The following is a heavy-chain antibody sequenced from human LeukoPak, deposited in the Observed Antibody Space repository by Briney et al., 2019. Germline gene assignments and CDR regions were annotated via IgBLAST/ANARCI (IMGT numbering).Heavy chain of an antibody. J-gene: IGHJ4*02. CDR3: ASGPWVTPFDY. Sequence: SETLSLTCTVSGDSISSYYWYWFRQPPGKELEWIACIYYSGITHYNPSLKSRVTISVDTSKNQFSLNLNSVTAADTAVYFCASGPWVTPFDYWGQGTLVPVSS. V-gene: IGHV4-59*12. CDR2: IYYSGIT. D-gene: IGHD2-21*02. CDR1: GDSISSYY.